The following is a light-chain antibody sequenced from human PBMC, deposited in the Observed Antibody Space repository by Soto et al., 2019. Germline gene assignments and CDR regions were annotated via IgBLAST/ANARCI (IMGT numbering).Light chain of an antibody. CDR3: QQYAEWPKT. Sequence: EIVMTQSPATLSVSPGERATLSCRASQSVSSNLAWYQQKPGQAPRLLIYDASNRATGIPARFSGSGSGTHFTLPTSRMQHEDFAVYFCQQYAEWPKTVGHGTTGDSK. CDR1: QSVSSN. J-gene: IGKJ1*01. CDR2: DAS. V-gene: IGKV3D-15*01.